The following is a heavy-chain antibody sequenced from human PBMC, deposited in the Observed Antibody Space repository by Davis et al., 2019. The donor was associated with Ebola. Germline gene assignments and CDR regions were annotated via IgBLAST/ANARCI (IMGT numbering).Heavy chain of an antibody. CDR2: INHSGST. V-gene: IGHV4-34*01. CDR1: GGSFSGYY. Sequence: PSETLSLTFAVYGGSFSGYYWSWIRQPPGKGLEWIGEINHSGSTNYNPSLKSRVTISVDTSKNQFSLKLSSVTAADTAVYYCVGGATIRGCYFDYWGQGTLVTVSS. CDR3: VGGATIRGCYFDY. J-gene: IGHJ4*02. D-gene: IGHD5-12*01.